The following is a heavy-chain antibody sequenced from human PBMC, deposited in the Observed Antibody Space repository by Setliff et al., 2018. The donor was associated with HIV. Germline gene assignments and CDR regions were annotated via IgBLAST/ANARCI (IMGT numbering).Heavy chain of an antibody. J-gene: IGHJ6*02. CDR3: ARVVWMAAAGTIDYYYYGMDI. CDR2: INHRGIT. Sequence: NPSETLSLTCAVYGVSFSGYYWSWIRQPPGKGLEWIGEINHRGITNYSPSLKSRVTISVDTSKNQFSLKLRSVTAADTAVYYCARVVWMAAAGTIDYYYYGMDIWGQGTTVTSP. D-gene: IGHD6-13*01. V-gene: IGHV4-34*01. CDR1: GVSFSGYY.